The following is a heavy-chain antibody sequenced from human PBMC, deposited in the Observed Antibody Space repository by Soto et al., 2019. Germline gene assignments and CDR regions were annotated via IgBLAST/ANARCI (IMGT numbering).Heavy chain of an antibody. Sequence: GSLRLSCAASGFTFSDYYMSWIRQAPGKGLEWISYISSSGNTVYYADSVEGRFTISRDNAQNSLYLQMNNMRAEDTAVYYCARDSRVYYGSGSSVDGWGQGTWVT. CDR2: ISSSGNTV. J-gene: IGHJ4*02. D-gene: IGHD3-10*01. V-gene: IGHV3-11*01. CDR3: ARDSRVYYGSGSSVDG. CDR1: GFTFSDYY.